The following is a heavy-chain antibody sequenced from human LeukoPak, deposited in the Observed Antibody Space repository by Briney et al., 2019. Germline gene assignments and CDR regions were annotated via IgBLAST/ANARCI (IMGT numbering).Heavy chain of an antibody. V-gene: IGHV3-7*01. CDR1: GFTFSSYW. D-gene: IGHD5-18*01. CDR3: AKATYSYGPGPFDY. CDR2: IKQDGSEK. Sequence: GGSLRLSCAASGFTFSSYWMSWVRQAPGKGLEWVANIKQDGSEKYYVDSVKGRFTISRDNAKNSLYLQMNSLNAEDTAVYYCAKATYSYGPGPFDYWGQGTLVTVSS. J-gene: IGHJ4*02.